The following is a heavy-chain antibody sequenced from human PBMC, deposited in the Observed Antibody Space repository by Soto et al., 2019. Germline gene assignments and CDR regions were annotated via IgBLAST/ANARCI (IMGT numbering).Heavy chain of an antibody. J-gene: IGHJ5*02. Sequence: PSETLSLTCTVSGGSISSSSYYWGWIRQPPGKGLEWIGSIYYSGSTYYNPSLKSRVTISVDTSKNQFSLKLSSVTAADTAVYYCAKVGRIAAAGTWFDPWGQGTLVTVSS. CDR1: GGSISSSSYY. CDR2: IYYSGST. CDR3: AKVGRIAAAGTWFDP. V-gene: IGHV4-39*01. D-gene: IGHD6-13*01.